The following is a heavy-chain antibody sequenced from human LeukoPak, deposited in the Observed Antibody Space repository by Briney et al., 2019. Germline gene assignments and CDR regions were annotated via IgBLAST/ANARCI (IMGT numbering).Heavy chain of an antibody. Sequence: PGGSLRLSCAASGITFSGAWMHWVRQAPGKGLEWVSGISWNSGSIGYADSVKGRFTISRDNAKNSLYLQMNSLRAEDTALYYCAKEQMAGAFDYWGQGTLVTVSS. J-gene: IGHJ4*02. D-gene: IGHD6-19*01. CDR2: ISWNSGSI. CDR3: AKEQMAGAFDY. V-gene: IGHV3-9*01. CDR1: GITFSGAW.